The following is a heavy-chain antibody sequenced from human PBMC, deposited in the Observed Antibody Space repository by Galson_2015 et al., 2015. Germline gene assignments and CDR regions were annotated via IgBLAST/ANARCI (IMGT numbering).Heavy chain of an antibody. CDR2: INHSGST. V-gene: IGHV4-34*01. J-gene: IGHJ6*02. D-gene: IGHD3-10*02. Sequence: ETLSLTCAVYGGSFSGYYWSWIRQPPGKGLEWIGEINHSGSTNYNPSLKSRVTISVDTSKNQFSLKLSSVTAADTAVYYCARRRELFGELLFSQGVDYYYYGMDVGGQGATVTVSS. CDR1: GGSFSGYY. CDR3: ARRRELFGELLFSQGVDYYYYGMDV.